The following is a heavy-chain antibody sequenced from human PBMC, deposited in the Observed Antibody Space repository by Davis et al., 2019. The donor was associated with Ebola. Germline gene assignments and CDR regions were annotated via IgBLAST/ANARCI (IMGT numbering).Heavy chain of an antibody. Sequence: GESLKIFCAASGFTFSSYGIHWVRQAPGKGLEWVALISYDGSNKYYADSVKGRFTISRDNSKNTLYLQMNSLRAEDTAVYYCAKEGDYYGSGSYGDNWGQGTLVTVSS. CDR3: AKEGDYYGSGSYGDN. CDR2: ISYDGSNK. J-gene: IGHJ4*02. CDR1: GFTFSSYG. V-gene: IGHV3-30*18. D-gene: IGHD3-10*01.